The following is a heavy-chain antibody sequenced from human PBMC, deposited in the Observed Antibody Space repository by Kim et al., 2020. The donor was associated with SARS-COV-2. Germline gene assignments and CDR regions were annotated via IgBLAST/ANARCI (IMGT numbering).Heavy chain of an antibody. J-gene: IGHJ4*02. V-gene: IGHV3-33*05. CDR2: ISYDGSNK. CDR1: GFTFSSYG. Sequence: GGSLRLSCAASGFTFSSYGMHWVRQAPGKGLEWVAVISYDGSNKYYADSVKGRFTISRDNSKNTLYLQMNSLRAEDTAVYYCARSTPLKRAVTTLTFDYWGQGTLVTVSS. D-gene: IGHD4-17*01. CDR3: ARSTPLKRAVTTLTFDY.